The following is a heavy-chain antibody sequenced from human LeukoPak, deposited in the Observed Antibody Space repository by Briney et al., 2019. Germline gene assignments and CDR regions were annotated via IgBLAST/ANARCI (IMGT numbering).Heavy chain of an antibody. V-gene: IGHV3-21*01. CDR3: ARYMRYCSSTSCSTSDY. J-gene: IGHJ4*02. CDR2: ISSSSSYI. D-gene: IGHD2-2*01. Sequence: GGSLRLSCAASGFTFSSYSMNWVRHAPGKGLEWVSSISSSSSYIYYADSVKGRFTISRDNAKNSLYLQMNSLRAEDTAVYYCARYMRYCSSTSCSTSDYWGQGTLVTVSS. CDR1: GFTFSSYS.